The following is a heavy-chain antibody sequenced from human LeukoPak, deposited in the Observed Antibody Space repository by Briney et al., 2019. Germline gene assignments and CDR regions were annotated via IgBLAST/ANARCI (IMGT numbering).Heavy chain of an antibody. J-gene: IGHJ4*02. CDR3: AKDLRGGPTTMIDY. CDR2: ISGGGGST. D-gene: IGHD4-17*01. Sequence: GGSLRLSCAASGFTFSSYAMSWVRQAPGKGLEWVSVISGGGGSTYYADSVKGRFTISRDNSKNTVYLQMNSLRAEDTAVYYCAKDLRGGPTTMIDYWGQGTLVTVSS. CDR1: GFTFSSYA. V-gene: IGHV3-23*01.